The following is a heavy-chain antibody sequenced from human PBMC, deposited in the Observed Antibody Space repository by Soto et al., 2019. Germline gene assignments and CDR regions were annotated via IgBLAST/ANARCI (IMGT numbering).Heavy chain of an antibody. Sequence: SETLSLTCTVSGDSISSGDYYWSWIRLAPGKGPEWIGHIYYSRSTYYNPSVKSRVTISVDRSKNQFSLNLNSVTAADTAVYYCARVLVQRPFCNWFDPWSQGTLVTVSS. CDR3: ARVLVQRPFCNWFDP. J-gene: IGHJ5*02. V-gene: IGHV4-30-4*01. D-gene: IGHD2-8*02. CDR2: IYYSRST. CDR1: GDSISSGDYY.